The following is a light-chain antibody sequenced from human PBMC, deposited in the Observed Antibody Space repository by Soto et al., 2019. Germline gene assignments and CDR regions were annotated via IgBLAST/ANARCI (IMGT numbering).Light chain of an antibody. Sequence: DIQMPQSPSSVSASVGDRVTITCRASQGLSSSLAWYQQKPGKAPKLLIYAASSLQSGVPSRFSGSGSGTDFTLTINSLQPEDFGTYYCQQANSVPITFGQGTRLEIK. V-gene: IGKV1D-12*01. CDR2: AAS. CDR1: QGLSSS. J-gene: IGKJ5*01. CDR3: QQANSVPIT.